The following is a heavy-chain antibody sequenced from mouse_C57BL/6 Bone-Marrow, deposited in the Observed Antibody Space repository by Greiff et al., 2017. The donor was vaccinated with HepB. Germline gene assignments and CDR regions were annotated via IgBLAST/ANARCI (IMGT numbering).Heavy chain of an antibody. CDR2: INPNNGGT. J-gene: IGHJ3*01. CDR3: ARDFYDGPDY. D-gene: IGHD2-3*01. Sequence: EVQLQQSGPELVKPGASVKISCKASGYTFTDYYMNWVKQSHGKSLEWIGDINPNNGGTSYNQKFKGKATLTVDKSSSTAYMELRSLTSEDSAVYYCARDFYDGPDYWGQGTMVTVSA. V-gene: IGHV1-26*01. CDR1: GYTFTDYY.